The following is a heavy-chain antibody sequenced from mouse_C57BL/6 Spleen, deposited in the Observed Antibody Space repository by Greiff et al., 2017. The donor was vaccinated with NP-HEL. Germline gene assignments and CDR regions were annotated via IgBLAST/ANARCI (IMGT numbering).Heavy chain of an antibody. V-gene: IGHV1-63*01. CDR2: IYPGGGYT. D-gene: IGHD3-2*01. J-gene: IGHJ4*01. CDR3: ERGMTDYAMGY. CDR1: GYTFTNYW. Sequence: QVQLQQSGAELVRPGTSVKMSCKASGYTFTNYWIGWAKQRPGHGLEWIGDIYPGGGYTNYNETFKGKATLTADKSSSTAYPQFSSLTAADSAIYYCERGMTDYAMGYWGQGTSVTVSS.